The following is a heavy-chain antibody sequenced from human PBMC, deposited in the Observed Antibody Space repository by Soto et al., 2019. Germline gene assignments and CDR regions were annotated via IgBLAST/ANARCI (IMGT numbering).Heavy chain of an antibody. CDR2: ISGSGGST. Sequence: EVQLLESGGGMAQPGGSLRLSCAASGFTFSSYAMGWVRQAPGKGLEWVSAISGSGGSTYYVDSVKGRFTISRDNSKNTLYLQMNSLRAEDTAVYYCAKVMVLRYFDWLPVAYWGQGTLVTVSS. CDR1: GFTFSSYA. CDR3: AKVMVLRYFDWLPVAY. V-gene: IGHV3-23*01. J-gene: IGHJ4*02. D-gene: IGHD3-9*01.